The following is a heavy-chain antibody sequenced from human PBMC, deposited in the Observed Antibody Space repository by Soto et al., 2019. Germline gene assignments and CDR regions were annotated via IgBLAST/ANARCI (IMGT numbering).Heavy chain of an antibody. Sequence: GWSLRLSCSASGFTFKTYTMNWLRQAPGKGLEWVSAIIGSGTDTYYADSVKGRFTISRDNSKNTLYLQMLSLRAEDTAVYYCAKGSSGHYDRFDYWRQGTLVTVSS. CDR1: GFTFKTYT. CDR2: IIGSGTDT. CDR3: AKGSSGHYDRFDY. V-gene: IGHV3-23*01. J-gene: IGHJ4*02. D-gene: IGHD3-22*01.